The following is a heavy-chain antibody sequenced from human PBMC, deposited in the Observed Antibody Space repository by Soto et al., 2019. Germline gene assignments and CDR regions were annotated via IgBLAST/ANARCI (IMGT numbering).Heavy chain of an antibody. CDR2: INNDGNDI. D-gene: IGHD5-18*01. CDR3: ARDVTHNWFDS. V-gene: IGHV3-74*01. Sequence: EVQLVESGGGIVQPGGSLRLSCEASGATFANYWMHWVRQAPGKGLVWVSRINNDGNDITYADSVKGRFTASRDNANNMVFLQMNSLRVEDTAVYYCARDVTHNWFDSWGQGTLVTVSS. J-gene: IGHJ5*01. CDR1: GATFANYW.